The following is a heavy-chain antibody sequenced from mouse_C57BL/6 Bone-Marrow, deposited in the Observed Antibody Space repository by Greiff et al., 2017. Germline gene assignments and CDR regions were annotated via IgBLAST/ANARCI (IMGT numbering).Heavy chain of an antibody. J-gene: IGHJ2*01. Sequence: VQLQQPGAELVMPGASVKLSCKASGYTFTSYWMHWVKQRPGQGLEWIGEIDPSDSYTNYNQKFKGKSTLTVDKSSSTAYMQLSSLTSEDSAVYYCARERSNFPFDYWGQGTTLTVSS. CDR2: IDPSDSYT. CDR3: ARERSNFPFDY. CDR1: GYTFTSYW. D-gene: IGHD2-5*01. V-gene: IGHV1-69*01.